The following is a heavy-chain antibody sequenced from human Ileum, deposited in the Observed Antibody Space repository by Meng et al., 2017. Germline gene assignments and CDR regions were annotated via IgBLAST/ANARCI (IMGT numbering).Heavy chain of an antibody. CDR1: GYSISSGYY. J-gene: IGHJ4*02. D-gene: IGHD2-8*02. V-gene: IGHV4-38-2*01. CDR3: VRFKWRITGDFDY. Sequence: SETLSLTCAVSGYSISSGYYWGWIRQPPGKGLEWIGSIYHSGSTYYNPSLKSRVTISVDTSKNQFSLKLSSVTAADTAVYYCVRFKWRITGDFDYWGQGTRVTVSS. CDR2: IYHSGST.